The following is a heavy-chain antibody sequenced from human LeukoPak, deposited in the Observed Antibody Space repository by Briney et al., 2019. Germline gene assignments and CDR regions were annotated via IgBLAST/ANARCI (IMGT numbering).Heavy chain of an antibody. D-gene: IGHD2-21*01. V-gene: IGHV1-46*01. CDR3: ARERGGDCYFDY. CDR2: INPSNGDT. J-gene: IGHJ4*02. Sequence: ASVKVSCKASGYTLINYHINWVRQAPGQGLELMGTINPSNGDTNYSPKFQGRVTMTRDTSTSTVYMELSSLRSEDTAVYYCARERGGDCYFDYWGQGTLVTVSS. CDR1: GYTLINYH.